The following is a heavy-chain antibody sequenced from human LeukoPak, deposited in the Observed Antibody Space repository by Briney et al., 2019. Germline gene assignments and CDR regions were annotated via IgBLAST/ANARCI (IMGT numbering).Heavy chain of an antibody. V-gene: IGHV1-69*04. CDR3: ARGFDYYDSSGYHPPDV. Sequence: VKVSCKASGGTFSTYAISWVRQAPGQGLEWPGRIIPILDITSYAQKFQDRVTIIADKSTSTAYMELSSLRSGDTAVYYCARGFDYYDSSGYHPPDVWGQGTTVTVSS. CDR2: IIPILDIT. D-gene: IGHD3-22*01. CDR1: GGTFSTYA. J-gene: IGHJ6*02.